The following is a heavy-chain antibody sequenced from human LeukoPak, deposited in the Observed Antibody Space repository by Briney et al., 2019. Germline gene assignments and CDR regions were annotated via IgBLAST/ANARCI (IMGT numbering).Heavy chain of an antibody. V-gene: IGHV3-30*02. D-gene: IGHD3-22*01. J-gene: IGHJ6*03. CDR2: IQYDGSNE. Sequence: PGGSLRLSCAASRFTFSSYGMHWVRQAPGKGLEWVAYIQYDGSNEQYADSVKGRFTISRDNSKNTLYLQMNSLRAEDTAVYYCAKLGYKGSGYYMGYYYYYMDVWGKGTTVTISS. CDR1: RFTFSSYG. CDR3: AKLGYKGSGYYMGYYYYYMDV.